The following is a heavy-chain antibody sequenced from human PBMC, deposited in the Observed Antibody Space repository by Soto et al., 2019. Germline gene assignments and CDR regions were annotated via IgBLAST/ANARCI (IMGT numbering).Heavy chain of an antibody. CDR2: IYHSGST. Sequence: SETLSLTCAVSSGSISSSNWWSWVHQPPGKGLEWIGEIYHSGSTNYNPSLKSRVTISVDKSKNQFSLKLSSVTAADTAVYYCAREVGTYYDFWSGPRDNWFDPWGQGTLVTVSS. V-gene: IGHV4-4*02. D-gene: IGHD3-3*01. J-gene: IGHJ5*02. CDR1: SGSISSSNW. CDR3: AREVGTYYDFWSGPRDNWFDP.